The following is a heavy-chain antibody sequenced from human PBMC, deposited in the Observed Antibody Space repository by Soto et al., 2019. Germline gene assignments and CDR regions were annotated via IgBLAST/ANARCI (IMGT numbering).Heavy chain of an antibody. Sequence: GGSLRLSCAASGFTFSSHAMSWVRQAPGKGLEWVSDISGSGGSIYYADSVKGRFTISRDNSKNTLYLQMNSLRAEDTAVYFCAKDPSETLPYGDPFDNWGRGTLVTVSS. CDR2: ISGSGGSI. V-gene: IGHV3-23*01. CDR1: GFTFSSHA. CDR3: AKDPSETLPYGDPFDN. J-gene: IGHJ4*02. D-gene: IGHD4-17*01.